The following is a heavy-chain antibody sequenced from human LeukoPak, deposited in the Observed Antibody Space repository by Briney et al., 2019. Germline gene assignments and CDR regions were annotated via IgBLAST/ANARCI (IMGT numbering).Heavy chain of an antibody. CDR2: ISSSSSYI. Sequence: GGSLRLSCAASGFTFSSYSMNWVRQAPGKGLDWVSSISSSSSYIYYADSVKGRFTISRDNAKNSLYLQMNSLRAEDTAVYYCARGPSVVVVAATEIFNWFDPWGQGTLVTVSS. CDR3: ARGPSVVVVAATEIFNWFDP. J-gene: IGHJ5*02. V-gene: IGHV3-21*01. D-gene: IGHD2-15*01. CDR1: GFTFSSYS.